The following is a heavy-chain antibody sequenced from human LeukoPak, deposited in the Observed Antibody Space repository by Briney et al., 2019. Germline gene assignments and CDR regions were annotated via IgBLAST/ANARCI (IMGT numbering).Heavy chain of an antibody. CDR2: FDPEDGET. D-gene: IGHD6-19*01. CDR3: ATEFGYSSGWYYYMDV. V-gene: IGHV1-24*01. Sequence: ASVKVSCKVSGYTLTELSMHWVRQAPGKGLEWMGGFDPEDGETIYAQKFQGRVTMTEDTSTDTAYMELRSLRSEDTAVYYCATEFGYSSGWYYYMDVWGKGTTVTVSS. CDR1: GYTLTELS. J-gene: IGHJ6*03.